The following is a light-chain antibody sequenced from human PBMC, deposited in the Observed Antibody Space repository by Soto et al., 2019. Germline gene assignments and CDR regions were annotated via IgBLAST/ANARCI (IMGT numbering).Light chain of an antibody. V-gene: IGKV4-1*01. Sequence: DIVMTQSPDSLAVSLGERATINCKSSQSVLYSSNNKNYLAWYQQKPGQPPKLLIYWTSTRECGVPDRFSGSGSGTDFTLNISSLQAEDVAVYYCQQYYSGPFNFGPGTKGEIK. CDR2: WTS. J-gene: IGKJ3*01. CDR3: QQYYSGPFN. CDR1: QSVLYSSNNKNY.